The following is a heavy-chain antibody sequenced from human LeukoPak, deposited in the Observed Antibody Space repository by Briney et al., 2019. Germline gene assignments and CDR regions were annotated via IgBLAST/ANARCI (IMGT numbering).Heavy chain of an antibody. CDR2: IYHSGTT. V-gene: IGHV4-38-2*02. Sequence: SETLSLTCTVSGYSISSGSYWGWIRQPPGKGLEWIGSIYHSGTTHYNPSLKSRLTISVDTSKNQFSLRLSSVTTADTAVYYCARIIELTGHFEYWGQGTLVTVSS. D-gene: IGHD3-9*01. J-gene: IGHJ4*02. CDR3: ARIIELTGHFEY. CDR1: GYSISSGSY.